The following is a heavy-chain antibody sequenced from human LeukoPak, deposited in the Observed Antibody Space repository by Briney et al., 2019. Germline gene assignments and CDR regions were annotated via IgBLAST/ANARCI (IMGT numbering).Heavy chain of an antibody. V-gene: IGHV4-59*01. Sequence: PSETLSLTCSVSGGSIGSTFWNWIRLSPGKGLELIGFVSFSWSSNYSSSLNRRVTISIATSKNQLSLTLSSVTAADTALYYCARDRSGTYYTFDDWGQGTMVTVSA. D-gene: IGHD1-26*01. CDR3: ARDRSGTYYTFDD. CDR2: VSFSWSS. CDR1: GGSIGSTF. J-gene: IGHJ3*01.